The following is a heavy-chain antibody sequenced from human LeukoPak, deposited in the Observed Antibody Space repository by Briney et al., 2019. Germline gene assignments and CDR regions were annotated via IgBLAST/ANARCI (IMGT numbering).Heavy chain of an antibody. CDR1: GGSVNTYY. CDR3: ARLRRDINDWYADDC. V-gene: IGHV4-4*07. Sequence: TSETLSLTCSVSGGSVNTYYWSWIRQSAGKGLEWIGRISTTEGTNYNPSLKSRVSMSVDASKNQVSLKLGSVTAADTAVYYCARLRRDINDWYADDCWGQGTLVTVSS. J-gene: IGHJ4*02. CDR2: ISTTEGT. D-gene: IGHD6-19*01.